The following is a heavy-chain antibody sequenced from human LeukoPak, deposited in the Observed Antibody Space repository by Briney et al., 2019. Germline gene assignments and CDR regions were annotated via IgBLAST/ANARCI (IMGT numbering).Heavy chain of an antibody. CDR3: TRDHSFSGYDYVWGSAEVRFDP. J-gene: IGHJ5*02. CDR2: IRSKAYGGTT. D-gene: IGHD3-16*01. CDR1: GFTFGDYA. Sequence: GGSLRLSCTASGFTFGDYAMSWFRQAPGKGLEWVGFIRSKAYGGTTEYAASVKGRFTISRDDSKNIAYLQMNSLKTEDTAVYYCTRDHSFSGYDYVWGSAEVRFDPWGQGTLVTVSS. V-gene: IGHV3-49*03.